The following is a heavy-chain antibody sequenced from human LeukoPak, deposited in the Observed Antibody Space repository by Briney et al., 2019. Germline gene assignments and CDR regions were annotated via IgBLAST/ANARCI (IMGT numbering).Heavy chain of an antibody. Sequence: SETLSLTCTVSGGSISGYYWSWIRQPPGKGLEWIGYIYHSGTTNYNPSLKSRVTISVDTSRNQFSLKLSSVTAADTAVYYCARVYGDYVDYWGQGTLVTVSS. CDR3: ARVYGDYVDY. CDR1: GGSISGYY. V-gene: IGHV4-59*01. D-gene: IGHD4-17*01. CDR2: IYHSGTT. J-gene: IGHJ4*02.